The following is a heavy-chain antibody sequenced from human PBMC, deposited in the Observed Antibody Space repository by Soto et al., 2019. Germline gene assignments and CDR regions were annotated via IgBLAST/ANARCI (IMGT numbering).Heavy chain of an antibody. Sequence: PSETLSLTCTVSGGSISSYYWSWIRQPPGKGLEWIGYIYYSVSTNYNPSLKSRVTISVDTSKNQFSLKLSSVTAADTAVYYCASTAHSSGWYSGGFDYWGQGTLVTVS. CDR2: IYYSVST. J-gene: IGHJ4*02. CDR3: ASTAHSSGWYSGGFDY. D-gene: IGHD6-19*01. CDR1: GGSISSYY. V-gene: IGHV4-59*01.